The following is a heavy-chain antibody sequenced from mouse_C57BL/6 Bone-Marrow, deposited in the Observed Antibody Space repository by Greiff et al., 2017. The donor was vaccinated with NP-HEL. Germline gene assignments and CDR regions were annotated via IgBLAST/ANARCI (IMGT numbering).Heavy chain of an antibody. Sequence: QVQLQQSGAELVRPGTSVKVSCKASGYAFTNYLIEWVKQRPGQGLEWIGVINPGSGGTSYNEKFKGKATLTADQSSSTAYMQLSRLTSEDSAVYFCARGGLLPRFDYWGQGTTLTVSA. CDR3: ARGGLLPRFDY. D-gene: IGHD2-3*01. J-gene: IGHJ2*01. CDR2: INPGSGGT. V-gene: IGHV1-54*01. CDR1: GYAFTNYL.